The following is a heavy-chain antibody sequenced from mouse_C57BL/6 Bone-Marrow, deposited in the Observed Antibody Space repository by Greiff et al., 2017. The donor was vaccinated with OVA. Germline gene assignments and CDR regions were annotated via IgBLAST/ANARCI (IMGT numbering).Heavy chain of an antibody. V-gene: IGHV5-12*01. CDR1: GFTFSDYY. CDR3: ARHPITTVGQGMDY. CDR2: ISNGGGST. D-gene: IGHD1-1*01. J-gene: IGHJ4*01. Sequence: EVQRVESGGGLVQPGGSLKLSCAASGFTFSDYYMYWVRQTPEKRLEWVAYISNGGGSTYYPDTVKGRFTISRDNAKNTLYLQMSRLKSEDTAMYYCARHPITTVGQGMDYWGQGTSVTVSS.